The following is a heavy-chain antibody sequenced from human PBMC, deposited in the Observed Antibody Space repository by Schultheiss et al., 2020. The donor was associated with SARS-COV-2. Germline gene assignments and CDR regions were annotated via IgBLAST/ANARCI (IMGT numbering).Heavy chain of an antibody. CDR1: GTSIGSWY. D-gene: IGHD2-21*02. CDR3: ARASCGGDCYHSYYYYGMDV. Sequence: SETLSLTCSVSGTSIGSWYWSWIRQPPGKGLECIGEINHSGSTNYNPSLKSRVTISVDTSKNQLSLKLSSVTAADTAVYYCARASCGGDCYHSYYYYGMDVWGQGTTVTVSS. CDR2: INHSGST. J-gene: IGHJ6*02. V-gene: IGHV4-34*01.